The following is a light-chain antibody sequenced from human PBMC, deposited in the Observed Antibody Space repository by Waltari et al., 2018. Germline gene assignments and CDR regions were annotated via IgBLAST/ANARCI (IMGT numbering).Light chain of an antibody. Sequence: QLVLTPPTSASASLGASVKLTCTLSSGHSSFVIAWHQQQPGKGPRYLMTLNTDGGHTKGDGIPDRFSGSTSWAERYLTIASLQSEDEADYFCQTWGTGIVVFGGGTKLTVL. CDR1: SGHSSFV. CDR3: QTWGTGIVV. CDR2: LNTDGGH. J-gene: IGLJ2*01. V-gene: IGLV4-69*01.